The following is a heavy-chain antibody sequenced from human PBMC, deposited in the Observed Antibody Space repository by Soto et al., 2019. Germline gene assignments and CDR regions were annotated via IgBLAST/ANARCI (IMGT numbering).Heavy chain of an antibody. CDR3: ATPAEPLDTAMLKGLAH. Sequence: GGSLRLSXTASGFTFTYYAFSWVRQAPGKGLEWVSAISANGQGIYYADSVRGRFTISRDNSKNTVFLHMDTLTSEDTAVYYCATPAEPLDTAMLKGLAHWGQGTLVTVSS. CDR2: ISANGQGI. V-gene: IGHV3-23*01. D-gene: IGHD5-18*01. CDR1: GFTFTYYA. J-gene: IGHJ4*02.